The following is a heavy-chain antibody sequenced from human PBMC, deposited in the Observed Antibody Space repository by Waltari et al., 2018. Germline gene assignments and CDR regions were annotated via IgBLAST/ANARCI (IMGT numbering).Heavy chain of an antibody. CDR1: GFTFSSYW. V-gene: IGHV3-7*01. J-gene: IGHJ5*02. CDR2: IKQDGSEK. Sequence: EVQLVESGGGLVQPGGSLRLSCAASGFTFSSYWMSWVRQAPGKGLEWVANIKQDGSEKYYVDAVKGRFTISRDNAKNSLYLQMNSLRAEDTAVYYCARDSTPGEFDPWGQGTLVTVSS. D-gene: IGHD2-2*01. CDR3: ARDSTPGEFDP.